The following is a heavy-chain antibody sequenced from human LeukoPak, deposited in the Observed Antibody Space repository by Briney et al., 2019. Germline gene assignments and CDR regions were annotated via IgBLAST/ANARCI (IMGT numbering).Heavy chain of an antibody. D-gene: IGHD4-11*01. CDR3: ARGWTTVTKAPGY. J-gene: IGHJ4*02. Sequence: ASVNVSCKASVYTFTSYDINLVRQATGQGLEWMGWMNPNSGNTGYAQKFQGRVTITRNTSISTAHMELSSLRSEDTAVYYCARGWTTVTKAPGYWGQGTLVTVSS. V-gene: IGHV1-8*03. CDR1: VYTFTSYD. CDR2: MNPNSGNT.